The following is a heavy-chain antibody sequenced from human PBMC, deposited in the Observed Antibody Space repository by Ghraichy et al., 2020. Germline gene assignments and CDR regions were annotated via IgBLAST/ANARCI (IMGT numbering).Heavy chain of an antibody. V-gene: IGHV3-23*01. Sequence: GGSLRLSCAASGFTFSTYAMFWVRQAPGKGLEWVSAISGNGRRTFYADSVKGRFTISRDNSKNTLYLQVNSLRAEDTAVYYCAKEGGLVTSGTLGDYWGQGTLVTVSS. J-gene: IGHJ4*02. D-gene: IGHD1-26*01. CDR3: AKEGGLVTSGTLGDY. CDR2: ISGNGRRT. CDR1: GFTFSTYA.